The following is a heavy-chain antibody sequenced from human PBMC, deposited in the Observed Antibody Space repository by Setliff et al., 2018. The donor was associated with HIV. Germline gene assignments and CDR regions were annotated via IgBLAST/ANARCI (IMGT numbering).Heavy chain of an antibody. Sequence: ASVKVACKASGYTFTEFYVHWGRQAPGEGLEWRGWIYPNTGGTNYAQKFQGRVTMTRDMSIITAYMELRMLTSDDTAIYYCTRSTTADWGQGTMVTVSS. V-gene: IGHV1-2*02. J-gene: IGHJ4*02. D-gene: IGHD4-17*01. CDR2: IYPNTGGT. CDR1: GYTFTEFY. CDR3: TRSTTAD.